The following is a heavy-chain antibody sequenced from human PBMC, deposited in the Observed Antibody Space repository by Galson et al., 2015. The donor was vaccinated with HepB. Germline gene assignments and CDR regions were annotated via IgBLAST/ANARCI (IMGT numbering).Heavy chain of an antibody. D-gene: IGHD3-3*01. CDR1: AFIVSNNY. Sequence: SLRLSCAASAFIVSNNYMSWVRQAPGKGLEWVSIIYIDGSALYADSVRGRFTISSDNSKNTLYLQMNSLRVEDTAVYFCARDGVASPNYFDSWGQGTLVTVSS. J-gene: IGHJ4*02. CDR2: IYIDGSA. V-gene: IGHV3-66*01. CDR3: ARDGVASPNYFDS.